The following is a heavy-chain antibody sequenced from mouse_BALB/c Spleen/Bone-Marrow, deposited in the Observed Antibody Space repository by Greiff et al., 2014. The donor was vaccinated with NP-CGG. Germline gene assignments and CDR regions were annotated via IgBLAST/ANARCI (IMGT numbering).Heavy chain of an antibody. CDR1: GYTFTSYW. Sequence: QVQLKESGAELVKPGASVKLSCKASGYTFTSYWMHWVKQRPGQGLEWIGEVNPSNGRTSYNEKFKSKATLTVDKSSSTAYMQLSSLTSEDSAVYYCARGGFDYWGQGTTLTVSS. J-gene: IGHJ2*01. CDR2: VNPSNGRT. CDR3: ARGGFDY. V-gene: IGHV1S81*02.